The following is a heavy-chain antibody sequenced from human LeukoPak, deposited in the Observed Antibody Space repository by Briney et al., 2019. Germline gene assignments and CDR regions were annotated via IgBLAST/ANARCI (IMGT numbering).Heavy chain of an antibody. D-gene: IGHD3-22*01. CDR1: GFTFSSYE. Sequence: GGSLRLSCAASGFTFSSYEMNWVRQAPGKGLEWVSYIGDSGSTKYYADSVKGRFTISRDNAKNSVYLQMKSLRAEDTAVYYCVREGYYDSSGYLGVFDYWGQGTLVTVSS. CDR3: VREGYYDSSGYLGVFDY. V-gene: IGHV3-48*03. J-gene: IGHJ4*02. CDR2: IGDSGSTK.